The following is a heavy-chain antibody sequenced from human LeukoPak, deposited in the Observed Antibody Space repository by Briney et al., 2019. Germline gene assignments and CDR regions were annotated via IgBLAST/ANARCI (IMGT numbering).Heavy chain of an antibody. CDR3: ARFRGSGWYYFDS. V-gene: IGHV4-61*01. CDR2: MYYNGAT. Sequence: PSETLSLTCTVSGGSISSNTYHWSWIRQPPGKGLEWIGYMYYNGATSYNPSLKSRVTISLDTSKNQFSLKLHSVTAADTAVYYCARFRGSGWYYFDSWGQGTLVTVSS. D-gene: IGHD6-19*01. J-gene: IGHJ4*02. CDR1: GGSISSNTYH.